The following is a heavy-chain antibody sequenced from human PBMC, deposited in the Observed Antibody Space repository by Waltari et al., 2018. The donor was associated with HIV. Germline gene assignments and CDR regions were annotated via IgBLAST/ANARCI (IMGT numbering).Heavy chain of an antibody. J-gene: IGHJ4*02. CDR1: VPRFAGLG. CDR3: AVDSSQVLWFGESLAL. V-gene: IGHV3-30*03. CDR2: ISYDGIKK. Sequence: QVQLVESGGGVVQPVDVLRLSGAAPVPRFAGLGWPRVPQAPGKGLGWVAAISYDGIKKFYADSVRGRFTISRDTSKKTLYLQMNTLKTEDTAVYFCAVDSSQVLWFGESLALWGQGTLVTVSS. D-gene: IGHD3-10*01.